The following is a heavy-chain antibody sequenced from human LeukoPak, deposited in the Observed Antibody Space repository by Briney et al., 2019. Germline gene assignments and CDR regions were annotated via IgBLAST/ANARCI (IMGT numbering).Heavy chain of an antibody. D-gene: IGHD3-3*01. Sequence: GASVKVSCKASGYTFTSYDINGVRQATGQGLEWMGWMNPNSGNTGYAQKFQGRVTMTRNTSISTAYMELSSLRSEDTAVYYCARGDYDFWSGYSIPNWFDPWGQGTLVTVSS. CDR2: MNPNSGNT. V-gene: IGHV1-8*01. CDR1: GYTFTSYD. J-gene: IGHJ5*02. CDR3: ARGDYDFWSGYSIPNWFDP.